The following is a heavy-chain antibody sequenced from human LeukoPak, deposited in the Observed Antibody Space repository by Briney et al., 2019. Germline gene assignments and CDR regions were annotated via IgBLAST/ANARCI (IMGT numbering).Heavy chain of an antibody. Sequence: PGGSLRLSCAASGFIFSSYEMNWVRQAPGKGLEWVSYISSSGSTIYYADSVKGRFTISRDNAKNSLYLQMNSLRAEDTAVYYCARDPGKVGATPYYYYYMDVWGKGTTVTVSS. J-gene: IGHJ6*03. V-gene: IGHV3-48*03. CDR1: GFIFSSYE. CDR2: ISSSGSTI. D-gene: IGHD1-26*01. CDR3: ARDPGKVGATPYYYYYMDV.